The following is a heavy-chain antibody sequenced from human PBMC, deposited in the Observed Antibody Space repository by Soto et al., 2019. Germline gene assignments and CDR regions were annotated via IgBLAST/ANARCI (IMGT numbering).Heavy chain of an antibody. V-gene: IGHV4-39*02. D-gene: IGHD3-16*01. J-gene: IGHJ1*01. CDR2: IDDGGKV. CDR1: GGSIDSLYH. Sequence: PSETLSLTCTVSGGSIDSLYHWGWIRQPPGKGLEWIGSIDDGGKVYYNPSLTGRVTLFVDTSKNSFSLNLNSVTATDTAVYYCARRRDTHQFGGLDVWGQGPLVTVSS. CDR3: ARRRDTHQFGGLDV.